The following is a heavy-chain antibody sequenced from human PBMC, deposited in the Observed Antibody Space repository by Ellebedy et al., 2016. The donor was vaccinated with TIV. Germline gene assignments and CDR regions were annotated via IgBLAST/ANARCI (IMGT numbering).Heavy chain of an antibody. Sequence: SETLSLXXAVSGGSLSGYYWSWVRQSPGKGLEWIGEIKHSGSTNYIPSLKSRVTISVDTSKNQVSLNLTSVTAADTAMYFCARQRGTSIADRHIFEQWGQGTQVTVSS. D-gene: IGHD6-6*01. CDR2: IKHSGST. CDR3: ARQRGTSIADRHIFEQ. V-gene: IGHV4-34*01. J-gene: IGHJ4*02. CDR1: GGSLSGYY.